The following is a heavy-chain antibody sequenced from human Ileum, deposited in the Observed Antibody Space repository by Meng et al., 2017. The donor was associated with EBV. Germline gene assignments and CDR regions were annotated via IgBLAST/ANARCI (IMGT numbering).Heavy chain of an antibody. Sequence: RDPGAVRVTPSETLSLSCACSCDSIPNHTCWPGVRQPPGKGLEWIGEIPHRGSRAYNPSHNSRVSMSIDKSKNQFSLKLTSVTAADTAVYHCLRGSGGSVWGQGTLVTVSS. D-gene: IGHD3-10*01. CDR2: IPHRGSR. J-gene: IGHJ1*01. CDR1: CDSIPNHTC. CDR3: LRGSGGSV. V-gene: IGHV4-4*02.